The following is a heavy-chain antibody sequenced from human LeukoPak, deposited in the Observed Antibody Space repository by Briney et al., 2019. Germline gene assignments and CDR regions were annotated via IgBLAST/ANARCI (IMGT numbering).Heavy chain of an antibody. V-gene: IGHV3-30*04. CDR2: ISYDGSNK. CDR1: GFTFSSYA. J-gene: IGHJ4*02. D-gene: IGHD5-18*01. CDR3: ARVKGYSYGYGY. Sequence: GRSLRLSCAASGFTFSSYAMHWVRQAPGKGLEWVAVISYDGSNKYYADSVKGRFTISRDNSKNTLYLQMNSLRAEDTAVYYCARVKGYSYGYGYWGQGTLVTVSS.